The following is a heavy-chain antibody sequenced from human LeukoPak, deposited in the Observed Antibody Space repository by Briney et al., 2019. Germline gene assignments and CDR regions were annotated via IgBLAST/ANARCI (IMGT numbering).Heavy chain of an antibody. D-gene: IGHD5-24*01. CDR3: AKRYGNYHTLDH. V-gene: IGHV3-30*02. J-gene: IGHJ4*02. CDR2: VHSDGNNK. CDR1: GFTFNDYY. Sequence: GGSPRLSCAASGFTFNDYYMSWIRQAPGKGLEWVAFVHSDGNNKYYADSVKGRFTISRDNSKNTLYLQMNSLRAEDTAVYHCAKRYGNYHTLDHWGQGTLVTVSS.